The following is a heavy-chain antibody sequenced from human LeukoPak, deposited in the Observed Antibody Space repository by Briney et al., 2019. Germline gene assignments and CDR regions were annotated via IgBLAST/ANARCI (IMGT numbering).Heavy chain of an antibody. J-gene: IGHJ4*02. V-gene: IGHV3-21*01. CDR2: ISSTSSYI. CDR1: GFSFSSYS. CDR3: ARASSGWAVDLYYFDF. D-gene: IGHD6-19*01. Sequence: NPGGSLRPSCAASGFSFSSYSMNWVRQAPGKGLEWVSSISSTSSYIYYADSVKGRFTISRDNAKNSLYLQMNSLRAEDTAVYYCARASSGWAVDLYYFDFWGQGTLVTVSS.